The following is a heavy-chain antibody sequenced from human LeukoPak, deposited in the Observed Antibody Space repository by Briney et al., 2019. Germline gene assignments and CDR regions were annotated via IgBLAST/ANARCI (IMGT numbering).Heavy chain of an antibody. J-gene: IGHJ4*02. D-gene: IGHD5-18*01. CDR1: GGSISSYY. Sequence: SETLSLTCTVSGGSISSYYWSWIRQPPGKGLEWIGYIYYSGSTNYNPSLKSRVTISVDTSKNQFSLRLSSVTAADTAVYYCARSAIAAVGTFDYWGQGTLVTVSS. V-gene: IGHV4-59*01. CDR3: ARSAIAAVGTFDY. CDR2: IYYSGST.